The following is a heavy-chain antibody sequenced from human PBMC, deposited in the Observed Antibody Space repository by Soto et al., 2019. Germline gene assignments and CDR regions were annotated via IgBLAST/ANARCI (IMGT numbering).Heavy chain of an antibody. CDR1: GFTFSSYG. CDR2: ISYDGSNK. J-gene: IGHJ4*02. CDR3: AKERYSSWPVDY. D-gene: IGHD6-13*01. Sequence: GGSLRLSCAASGFTFSSYGMHWVRQAPGKGLEWVAVISYDGSNKYYADSVKGRFTISRDNSKNTLYLQMNSLRAEDTAVYYCAKERYSSWPVDYWGQGTLVTVSS. V-gene: IGHV3-30*18.